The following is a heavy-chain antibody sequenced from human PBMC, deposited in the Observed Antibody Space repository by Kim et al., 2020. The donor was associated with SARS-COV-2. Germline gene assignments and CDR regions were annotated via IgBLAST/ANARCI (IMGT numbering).Heavy chain of an antibody. V-gene: IGHV3-15*01. J-gene: IGHJ4*02. CDR3: TTDFYDTSAITY. CDR1: GFIFSNAW. Sequence: GGSLRLSCAASGFIFSNAWMSWVRQAPGKGLEWVGRIKSKTDGGTTDNAAPVKGRFTISRDDSKNTLYLQMNSLKTEDTAVYYCTTDFYDTSAITYWGQGTLVTVSS. D-gene: IGHD3-22*01. CDR2: IKSKTDGGTT.